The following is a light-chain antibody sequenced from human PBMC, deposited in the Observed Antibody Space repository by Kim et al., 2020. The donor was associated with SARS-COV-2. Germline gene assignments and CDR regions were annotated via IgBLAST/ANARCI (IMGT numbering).Light chain of an antibody. CDR2: DVS. CDR3: SSYTSSSTLGV. V-gene: IGLV2-14*03. CDR1: SSDVGGYDY. J-gene: IGLJ2*01. Sequence: QSFTISCTGTSSDVGGYDYVSWYQQHPGKAPKVMIYDVSNRPSGVSNRFSGSKSGNTASLTISGLQAEDEVDYYCSSYTSSSTLGVFGGGTQLTVL.